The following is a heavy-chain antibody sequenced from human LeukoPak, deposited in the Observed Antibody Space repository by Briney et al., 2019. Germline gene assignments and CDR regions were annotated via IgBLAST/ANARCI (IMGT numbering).Heavy chain of an antibody. D-gene: IGHD3-16*02. Sequence: SETLSLTCAVPGGSFSGSYWSWIRQPPGKGLEWIGEINHSGSTNYNPSLKSRVTISVATSKHPFSLKLSSVTAADTALYYCATATRLPVWGSYRYTSIDYWGQGTLVTVSS. CDR3: ATATRLPVWGSYRYTSIDY. CDR2: INHSGST. V-gene: IGHV4-34*01. CDR1: GGSFSGSY. J-gene: IGHJ4*02.